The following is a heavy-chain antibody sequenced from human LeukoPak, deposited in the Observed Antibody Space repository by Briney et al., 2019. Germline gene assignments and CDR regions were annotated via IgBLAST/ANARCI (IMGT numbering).Heavy chain of an antibody. Sequence: GGSLRLSCTTFGFTFSNYAMTWVRQAPGKGLEWVSGISGNGGSTYYADSVKGRLTISRDYSKNSLHLQMNSLRAEDTAVYYCAKTSGSYFAGFDCWGQGTLVTVSS. CDR3: AKTSGSYFAGFDC. CDR1: GFTFSNYA. V-gene: IGHV3-23*01. D-gene: IGHD3-22*01. J-gene: IGHJ4*02. CDR2: ISGNGGST.